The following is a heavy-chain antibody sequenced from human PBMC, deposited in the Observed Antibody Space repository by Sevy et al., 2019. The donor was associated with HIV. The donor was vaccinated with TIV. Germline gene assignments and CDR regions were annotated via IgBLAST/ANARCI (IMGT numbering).Heavy chain of an antibody. J-gene: IGHJ4*02. CDR1: GYTFTSYG. V-gene: IGHV1-18*01. Sequence: ASVKVSCKASGYTFTSYGISWVRQAPGQGLEWMGWIRAYNGNTNDTQKLQGRVTMTTDTSTSTAYMELRSLRSDDTAVYYCAAILPYSSSWRIDYWGQGTLVTVSS. D-gene: IGHD6-13*01. CDR3: AAILPYSSSWRIDY. CDR2: IRAYNGNT.